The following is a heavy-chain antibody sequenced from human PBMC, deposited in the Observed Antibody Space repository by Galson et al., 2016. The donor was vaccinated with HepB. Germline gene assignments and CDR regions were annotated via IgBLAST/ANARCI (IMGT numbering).Heavy chain of an antibody. CDR1: GFTFSDFL. V-gene: IGHV3-11*06. Sequence: SLRLSCAASGFTFSDFLMIWIRQAPGKGLEWVSYISDTGGYTNYADPVKGRFTISRDNAKNSLYLQMNSLRAEDTAVYYCATSSADYYAYAMDVWGQGSTVTVSS. CDR2: ISDTGGYT. J-gene: IGHJ6*02. D-gene: IGHD3-10*01. CDR3: ATSSADYYAYAMDV.